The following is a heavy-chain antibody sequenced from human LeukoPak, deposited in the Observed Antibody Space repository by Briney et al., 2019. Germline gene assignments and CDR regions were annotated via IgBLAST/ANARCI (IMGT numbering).Heavy chain of an antibody. CDR1: GYRFTKQW. V-gene: IGHV5-10-1*01. Sequence: GESLKISCKASGYRFTKQWIGWVRQMPGKGLEWMGRIDPSDSYTNYSPSFQGHVTISADKSISTAYLQWSSLKASDTAMYYCARSEANWNDRGHFDYWGQGTLVTVSS. J-gene: IGHJ4*02. CDR2: IDPSDSYT. D-gene: IGHD1-1*01. CDR3: ARSEANWNDRGHFDY.